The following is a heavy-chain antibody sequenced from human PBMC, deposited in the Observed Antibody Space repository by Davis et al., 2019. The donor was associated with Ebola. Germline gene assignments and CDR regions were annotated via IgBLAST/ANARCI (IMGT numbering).Heavy chain of an antibody. J-gene: IGHJ5*02. Sequence: SVNVPRKPSRYSLRDTYMLLLRLDPRQRLEWMGWINPNNGGTHYAQKSQGRVTMTSDTSISTTYMELTRQRSDDTAVYYCARDQNTVTTGMLRWFEPWGQGTLVTVSS. D-gene: IGHD4-17*01. CDR3: ARDQNTVTTGMLRWFEP. V-gene: IGHV1-2*02. CDR1: RYSLRDTY. CDR2: INPNNGGT.